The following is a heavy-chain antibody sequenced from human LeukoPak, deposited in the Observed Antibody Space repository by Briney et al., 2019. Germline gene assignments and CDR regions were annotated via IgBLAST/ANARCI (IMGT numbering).Heavy chain of an antibody. D-gene: IGHD3-3*01. J-gene: IGHJ3*02. V-gene: IGHV1-2*02. CDR2: INPNSGGT. CDR3: ARAGIQDFWSGYYKGAFDI. Sequence: ASVKVSCKASGYTFTGYYMHWVRQAPGQGLEWMGWINPNSGGTNYAQKFQGRVTMTRDTSISTAYMELSRLRSDDTAVYYCARAGIQDFWSGYYKGAFDIWGQGTMVTVSS. CDR1: GYTFTGYY.